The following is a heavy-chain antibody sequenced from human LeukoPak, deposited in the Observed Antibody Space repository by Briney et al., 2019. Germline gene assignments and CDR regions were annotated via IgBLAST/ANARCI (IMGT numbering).Heavy chain of an antibody. D-gene: IGHD1-26*01. V-gene: IGHV3-21*01. CDR1: GFTFNSYS. J-gene: IGHJ4*02. CDR2: ISSSSSHM. CDR3: ASPVGATSPFDY. Sequence: GGSLRLSCAASGFTFNSYSMYGVRQAPGNGVEGVSSISSSSSHMFYADSVKGRFTISRDNAKNTLYLQMNSLRAEDTAVYYCASPVGATSPFDYWGQGTLVTVSS.